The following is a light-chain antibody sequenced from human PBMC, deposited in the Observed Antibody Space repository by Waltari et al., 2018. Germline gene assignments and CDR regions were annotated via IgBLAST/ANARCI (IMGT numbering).Light chain of an antibody. V-gene: IGKV3-11*01. CDR2: DAS. CDR3: QQRNTWPTVT. Sequence: EVVLTQSPATLSLSPGDRATLSCRASQSVSIYLVWYQQKPGQAPRLLISDASNRATGIPARFSGGGSGTDFTLTISSLEPEDSAVYYCQQRNTWPTVTFGGGTKVEIK. J-gene: IGKJ4*01. CDR1: QSVSIY.